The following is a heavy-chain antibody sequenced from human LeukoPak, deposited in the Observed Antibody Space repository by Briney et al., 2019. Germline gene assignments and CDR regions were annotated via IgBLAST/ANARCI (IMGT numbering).Heavy chain of an antibody. CDR1: GFTFSSYG. V-gene: IGHV3-30*03. CDR3: ARFAAGGSYYYYMDV. J-gene: IGHJ6*03. CDR2: ISYDGSTK. D-gene: IGHD6-25*01. Sequence: GGSLRLSCAASGFTFSSYGMHWVRQAPGKGLEWVAVISYDGSTKYYTDSVRGRFTISRDNSKNTLYLQMSSLRADDTAVYYCARFAAGGSYYYYMDVWGKGTTVTVSS.